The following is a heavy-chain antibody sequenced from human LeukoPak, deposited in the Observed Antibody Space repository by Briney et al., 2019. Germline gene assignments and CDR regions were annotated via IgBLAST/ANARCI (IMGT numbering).Heavy chain of an antibody. CDR2: IHTSGST. CDR1: GVSISSYY. J-gene: IGHJ5*02. Sequence: SETLSLTCTVSGVSISSYYWSWIRQPAGKGLEWIGRIHTSGSTNYNPSLKSRVTMSVDTSKNQFSLKLSSVTAADTAVYYYARLNVPGWFDPWGQGTLVTVSS. V-gene: IGHV4-4*07. CDR3: ARLNVPGWFDP.